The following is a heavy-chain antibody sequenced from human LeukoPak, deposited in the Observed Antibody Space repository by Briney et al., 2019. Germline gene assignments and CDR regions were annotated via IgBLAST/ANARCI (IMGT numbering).Heavy chain of an antibody. CDR1: GGSFSGYY. CDR2: INHSGST. J-gene: IGHJ6*02. V-gene: IGHV4-34*01. Sequence: SETLSLTCAVHGGSFSGYYWSWIRQPPGKGLEWIGEINHSGSTNYNPSLKSRVTISVDTSKNQFSLKLSSVTAADTAVYYCARWAGYSSSWPGYYYYGMDVWGQGTTVTVSS. D-gene: IGHD6-13*01. CDR3: ARWAGYSSSWPGYYYYGMDV.